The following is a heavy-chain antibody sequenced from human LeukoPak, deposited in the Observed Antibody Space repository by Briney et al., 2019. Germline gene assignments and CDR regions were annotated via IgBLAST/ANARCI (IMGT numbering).Heavy chain of an antibody. CDR2: IRAGGGST. J-gene: IGHJ4*02. CDR1: GFTFSSYA. Sequence: PGGSLRLSCAASGFTFSSYAMSWVRQAPGKGLEWVSGIRAGGGSTFYADSVKGRFTISRDNARNSLYLQMNSLRAEDTAVYYCARDLYGSGRYQRDYWGQGTLVTVSS. D-gene: IGHD3-10*01. V-gene: IGHV3-23*01. CDR3: ARDLYGSGRYQRDY.